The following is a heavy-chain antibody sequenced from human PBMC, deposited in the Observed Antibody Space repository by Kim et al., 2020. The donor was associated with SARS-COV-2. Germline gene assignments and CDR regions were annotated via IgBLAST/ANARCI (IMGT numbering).Heavy chain of an antibody. Sequence: GGSLRLSCAAPGFIFGIYWMTWVRQGPGKGLEWVANISPDGSAQYFVDSVRGRFSISRDNAKKSLFLQMNSLRPEDTAVYYCVRDGTHLTTFDYWGQGTL. CDR1: GFIFGIYW. CDR2: ISPDGSAQ. J-gene: IGHJ4*02. V-gene: IGHV3-7*03. CDR3: VRDGTHLTTFDY. D-gene: IGHD4-4*01.